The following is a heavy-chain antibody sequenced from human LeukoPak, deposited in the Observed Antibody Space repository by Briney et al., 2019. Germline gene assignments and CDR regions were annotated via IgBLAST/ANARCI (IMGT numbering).Heavy chain of an antibody. J-gene: IGHJ2*01. CDR2: IKEDESEK. CDR1: GSTFSNSW. V-gene: IGHV3-7*01. CDR3: ARIGGVWYFDL. Sequence: GGSLRLSCTASGSTFSNSWMGWVRQAPGKGLEWVANIKEDESEKYLADSVKGRFTFSTDNAKNSLYLHMNSLRAEDTAVYYCARIGGVWYFDLWGRGTLVTVSS. D-gene: IGHD4-23*01.